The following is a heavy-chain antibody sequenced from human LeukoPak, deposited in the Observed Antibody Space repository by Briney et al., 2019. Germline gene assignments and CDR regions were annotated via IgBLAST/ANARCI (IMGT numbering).Heavy chain of an antibody. CDR2: IYHSGST. J-gene: IGHJ4*02. CDR1: GNSISSGYY. V-gene: IGHV4-38-2*02. D-gene: IGHD6-6*01. Sequence: PSETLSLTCAVSGNSISSGYYWGWIRQPPGKGLEWIGTIYHSGSTSYNPSLKSRVTISVDTSKNQFSLKLSSVTAADTAVYYCAREEGSARLIDYWGQGTLATVSS. CDR3: AREEGSARLIDY.